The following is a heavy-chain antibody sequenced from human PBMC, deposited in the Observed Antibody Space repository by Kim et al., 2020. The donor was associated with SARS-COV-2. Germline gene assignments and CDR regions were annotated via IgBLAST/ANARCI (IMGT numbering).Heavy chain of an antibody. V-gene: IGHV3-23*01. D-gene: IGHD6-19*01. CDR2: ISGSGGST. Sequence: GGSLRLSCAASGFTFSSYAMSWVRQAPGKGLEWVSAISGSGGSTYYADSVKGRFTISRENSKNTLYLQMNSLRAEDTAVYYCSAVAGTLHYYYGMDVWGQGTTVTVSS. J-gene: IGHJ6*02. CDR3: SAVAGTLHYYYGMDV. CDR1: GFTFSSYA.